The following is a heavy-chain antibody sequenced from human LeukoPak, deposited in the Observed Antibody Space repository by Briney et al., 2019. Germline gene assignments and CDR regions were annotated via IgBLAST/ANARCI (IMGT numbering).Heavy chain of an antibody. J-gene: IGHJ6*02. D-gene: IGHD6-6*01. CDR3: ARGRGYSSSSTDMDV. V-gene: IGHV3-21*01. CDR1: GFTFSSYS. Sequence: GGSLRLSCAASGFTFSSYSMNWVRQAQGKGLEWVSSISGSSGYIYYADSVKGRFTISRDNTDNLLYLQMNSLRAEDTAVYYCARGRGYSSSSTDMDVWGRGTTVTVSS. CDR2: ISGSSGYI.